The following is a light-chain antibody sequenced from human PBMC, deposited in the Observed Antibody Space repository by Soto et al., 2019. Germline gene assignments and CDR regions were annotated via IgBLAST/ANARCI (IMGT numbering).Light chain of an antibody. CDR2: DVT. V-gene: IGLV2-11*01. CDR1: NSDVGGYDY. Sequence: QSVLTQPRSVSGSPGQSVAISCTGTNSDVGGYDYVSWYQQHPGKAPKLMVYDVTKRPSGVPDRFSGSKSGNTASLTISGLQSEAEADYYCSSYAGTYSYVFGTGTKVTVL. J-gene: IGLJ1*01. CDR3: SSYAGTYSYV.